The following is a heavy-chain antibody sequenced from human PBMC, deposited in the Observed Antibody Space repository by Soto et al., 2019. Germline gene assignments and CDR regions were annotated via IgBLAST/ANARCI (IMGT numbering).Heavy chain of an antibody. CDR2: IYYSGST. Sequence: SETLSLTCTVSGGSISSSSYYWGWIRQPPGKGLEWIGSIYYSGSTYYNPSLKSRVTISVDTSKNQFSLKLSSVTAADTAVYYCARLWFGELAFDYWGQGTLVTVSS. V-gene: IGHV4-39*01. CDR1: GGSISSSSYY. CDR3: ARLWFGELAFDY. D-gene: IGHD3-10*01. J-gene: IGHJ4*02.